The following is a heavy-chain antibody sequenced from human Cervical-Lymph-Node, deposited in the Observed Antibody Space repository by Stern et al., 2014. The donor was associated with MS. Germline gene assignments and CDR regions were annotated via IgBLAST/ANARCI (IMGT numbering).Heavy chain of an antibody. J-gene: IGHJ4*02. D-gene: IGHD1-1*01. Sequence: EVQLVESGGGVIQPGGSLRLSCTASGFTVSRDYMTWVRKAPGKGLECVSLITNVGSTFYTDSVKGRFTISRDDSKNTVYLHMTSLRAEDTAMYYCARDTSSPERSDWWGQGTLVTVSS. CDR2: ITNVGST. CDR3: ARDTSSPERSDW. V-gene: IGHV3-53*01. CDR1: GFTVSRDY.